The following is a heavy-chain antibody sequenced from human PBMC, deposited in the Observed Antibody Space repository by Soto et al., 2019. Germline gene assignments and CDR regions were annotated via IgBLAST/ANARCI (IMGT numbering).Heavy chain of an antibody. V-gene: IGHV4-30-4*01. CDR1: GGSISSGDYY. J-gene: IGHJ3*02. D-gene: IGHD1-20*01. CDR2: SYYSGST. Sequence: SATLSLTCTVSGGSISSGDYYRSWIRQPPGKGLGWIGYSYYSGSTYYNPSLMSRGTISVDTSKTQFSLKLSSVTAADTAVYYCARGVNWNLDAFDIWGQGTMVTVSS. CDR3: ARGVNWNLDAFDI.